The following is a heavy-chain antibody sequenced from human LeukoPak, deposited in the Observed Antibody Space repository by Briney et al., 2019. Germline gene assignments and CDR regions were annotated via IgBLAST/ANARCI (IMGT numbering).Heavy chain of an antibody. CDR2: INTNTGSP. CDR3: ARVGRLDYGDYLAH. V-gene: IGHV7-4-1*02. D-gene: IGHD4-17*01. J-gene: IGHJ4*02. Sequence: ASVKVSCKTSGYTFARYPIHWVRQAPGRGLEWMGWINTNTGSPTYALAFAGWFVFSLDTSVTTAYLQISSLRSADTAVYYCARVGRLDYGDYLAHWGPGNRITVSS. CDR1: GYTFARYP.